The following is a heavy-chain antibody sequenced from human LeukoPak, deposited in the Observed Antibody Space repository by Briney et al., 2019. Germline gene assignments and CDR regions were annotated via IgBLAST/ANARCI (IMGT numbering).Heavy chain of an antibody. CDR3: ASDSSLYSSTWNVFDI. CDR1: GYTFTSYY. CDR2: INPSGGST. J-gene: IGHJ3*02. V-gene: IGHV1-46*01. Sequence: GASVKVSRKASGYTFTSYYMHWVRQAPGQGLEWMGIINPSGGSTTYAQKFQGRVTMTRDMSTSTVYMQLSSLRSEDTAVYYCASDSSLYSSTWNVFDIWGPGTMVTVSS. D-gene: IGHD6-13*01.